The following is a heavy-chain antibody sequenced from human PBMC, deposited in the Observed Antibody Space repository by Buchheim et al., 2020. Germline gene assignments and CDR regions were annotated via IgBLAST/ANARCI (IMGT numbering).Heavy chain of an antibody. J-gene: IGHJ5*02. D-gene: IGHD6-13*01. CDR2: INPSGGSP. Sequence: QVQLVQSGAEVKKPGASVKVSCKASGYTFTSYYMHWVRQAPGQGLEWMGIINPSGGSPSYAQKFQGRVTMTRDTSTSTVYMEISSLRSEDTAVYYCARERIAAATANTGFDPWGQGTL. CDR3: ARERIAAATANTGFDP. CDR1: GYTFTSYY. V-gene: IGHV1-46*01.